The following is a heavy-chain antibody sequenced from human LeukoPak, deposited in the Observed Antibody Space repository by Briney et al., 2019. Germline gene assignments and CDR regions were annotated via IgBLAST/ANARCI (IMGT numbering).Heavy chain of an antibody. CDR3: AAGMCGDSAGEECCFDP. J-gene: IGHJ5*02. D-gene: IGHD4-17*01. CDR1: GVTFTSSA. CDR2: IVVGSGNT. V-gene: IGHV1-58*02. Sequence: SVKVSCKASGVTFTSSARRGGREGRGERREWRGWIVVGSGNTNYAQKLQERVTITREMSTSTAYMELSSLRAENTAVSYCAAGMCGDSAGEECCFDPWGQGTLVTVSS.